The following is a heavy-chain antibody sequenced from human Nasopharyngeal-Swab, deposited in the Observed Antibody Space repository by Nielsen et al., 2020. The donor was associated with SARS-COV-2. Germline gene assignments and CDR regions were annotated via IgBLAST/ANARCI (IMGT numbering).Heavy chain of an antibody. J-gene: IGHJ4*02. CDR3: VRGGIHCNSKSCYSHFEY. CDR2: TFTMFGTT. Sequence: SVQISCKASGGTFSRYAISWVRQAPGQGLEWMGGTFTMFGTTDYVQRFQDRVTVNADESTSTAYMELSSLRSEDTAMYYCVRGGIHCNSKSCYSHFEYWGQGTLVTVSS. V-gene: IGHV1-69*13. CDR1: GGTFSRYA. D-gene: IGHD2/OR15-2a*01.